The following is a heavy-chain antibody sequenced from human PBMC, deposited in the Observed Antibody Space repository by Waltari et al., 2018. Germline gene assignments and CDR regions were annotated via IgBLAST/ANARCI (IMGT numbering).Heavy chain of an antibody. J-gene: IGHJ6*02. CDR2: IYHSGST. D-gene: IGHD1-26*01. CDR3: ARLVGATRGSYYYYYGMDV. CDR1: GYSISSGYY. V-gene: IGHV4-38-2*01. Sequence: QVQLQESGPGLVKPSETLSLTCAVSGYSISSGYYWGWIRQPPGKGLEWIGGIYHSGSTSYNPARKGRVTISVDTSKNQVSLKLSSVTAADTAGYYCARLVGATRGSYYYYYGMDVWGQGTTVTVSS.